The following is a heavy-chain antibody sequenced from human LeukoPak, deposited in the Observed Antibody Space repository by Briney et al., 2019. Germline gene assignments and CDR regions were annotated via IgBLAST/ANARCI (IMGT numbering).Heavy chain of an antibody. CDR3: AKHVMTTPRTLDY. CDR2: FGTGADT. V-gene: IGHV3-23*01. J-gene: IGHJ4*02. D-gene: IGHD1-1*01. Sequence: GGSLRLSCAASGFTFSSYAVSWVRQAPGKGLEWVSTFGTGADTYSAGSVEGRFIISSDNSNSTLYLQMTSLRADDTATYYCAKHVMTTPRTLDYWGQGTLVTVSS. CDR1: GFTFSSYA.